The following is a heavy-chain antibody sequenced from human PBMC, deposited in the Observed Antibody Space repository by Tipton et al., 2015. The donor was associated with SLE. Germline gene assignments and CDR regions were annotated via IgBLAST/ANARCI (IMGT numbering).Heavy chain of an antibody. J-gene: IGHJ3*02. Sequence: SLRLSCAASGFTVSSNYMSWVRQAPGKGLEWVSVIYSGGSTYYADSVKGRFTISRDNSKNMLYLQMNSLRAEDTAVYYCARDYIAAVGAFDIWGQGTMVPVSS. D-gene: IGHD6-13*01. CDR1: GFTVSSNY. CDR3: ARDYIAAVGAFDI. CDR2: IYSGGST. V-gene: IGHV3-53*05.